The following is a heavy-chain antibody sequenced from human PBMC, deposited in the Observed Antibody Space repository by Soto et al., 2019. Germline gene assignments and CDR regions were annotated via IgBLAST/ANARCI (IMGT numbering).Heavy chain of an antibody. CDR2: ISYDGSNK. CDR1: GFTFSSYA. V-gene: IGHV3-30-3*01. CDR3: AREDLGHSSGYYYVY. Sequence: GGSLRLSCAASGFTFSSYAMHWVRQAPGKGLEWVAVISYDGSNKYYADSVKGRFTISRDNSKNTLYLQMNSLRAEDTAVYYCAREDLGHSSGYYYVYWGQGTLVTVSS. D-gene: IGHD3-22*01. J-gene: IGHJ4*02.